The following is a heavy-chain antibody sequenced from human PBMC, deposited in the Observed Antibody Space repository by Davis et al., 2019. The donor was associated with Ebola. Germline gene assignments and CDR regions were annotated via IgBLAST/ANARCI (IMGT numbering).Heavy chain of an antibody. D-gene: IGHD2-8*01. V-gene: IGHV4-34*01. J-gene: IGHJ6*02. CDR3: ARARRLVYATYYYYDGMDV. Sequence: MPSETLSLTCAVYGGSFSGYYWSWIRQPPGKGLEWIGEINQSGSTNDNPSLKSRVTISVDTSKNQFSLKLSSVTAADTAVYYCARARRLVYATYYYYDGMDVWGQGTTVTGSS. CDR2: INQSGST. CDR1: GGSFSGYY.